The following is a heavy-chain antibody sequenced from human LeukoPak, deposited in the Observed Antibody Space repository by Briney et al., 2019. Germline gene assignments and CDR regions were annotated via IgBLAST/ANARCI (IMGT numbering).Heavy chain of an antibody. CDR3: ARDSTYYYDSGSSGPHYFDN. CDR1: GFTFSNYA. D-gene: IGHD3-10*01. Sequence: GKSLRLSCAASGFTFSNYAMHWVRQAPGKGLEWVSLISSGGAYEYYADSVKGRFTISRDNSKNTLYLQLNSLRAEDTAVYYCARDSTYYYDSGSSGPHYFDNWGQGTLVTVSS. V-gene: IGHV3-30*01. J-gene: IGHJ4*02. CDR2: ISSGGAYE.